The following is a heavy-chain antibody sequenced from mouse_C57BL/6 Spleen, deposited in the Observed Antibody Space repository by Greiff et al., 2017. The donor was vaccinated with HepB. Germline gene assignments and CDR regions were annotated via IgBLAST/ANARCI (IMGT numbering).Heavy chain of an antibody. J-gene: IGHJ2*01. CDR2: ISDGGSYT. Sequence: EVKVVESGGGLVKPGGSLKLSCAASGFTFSSYAMSWVRQTPEKRLEWVATISDGGSYTYYPDNVKGRFTISRDNAKNNLYLQMSHLKSEDTAMYYWARGGYYFDYWGQGTTLTVSS. CDR1: GFTFSSYA. CDR3: ARGGYYFDY. V-gene: IGHV5-4*03.